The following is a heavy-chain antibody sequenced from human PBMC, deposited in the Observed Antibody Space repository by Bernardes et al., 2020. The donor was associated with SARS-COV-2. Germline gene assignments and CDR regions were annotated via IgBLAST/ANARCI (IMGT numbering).Heavy chain of an antibody. CDR1: GFTFSNYW. D-gene: IGHD3-10*01. J-gene: IGHJ4*02. CDR3: AKTAYISGRGVYFDS. CDR2: ITTDGSNT. V-gene: IGHV3-74*01. Sequence: GGSLRLSCAASGFTFSNYWIHWVRQTPGKGLVWVSRITTDGSNTSYADSVRGRFIISRDNAKNTLYLQMNSLTADDSAVYYCAKTAYISGRGVYFDSWGRGTLVTVSS.